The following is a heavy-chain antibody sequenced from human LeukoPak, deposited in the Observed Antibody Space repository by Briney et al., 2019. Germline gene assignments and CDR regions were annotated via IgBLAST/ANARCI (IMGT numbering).Heavy chain of an antibody. D-gene: IGHD3-9*01. Sequence: SETLSLTCTVSGGSISSDYWSWIRHPPGQGLDWSGYIYYSGSTNYNPSLKSRVTISVDTSKNQFSLKLSSVTAADTAVYYCARGEYDILTGYYPPDYGGQGTLVTVSP. V-gene: IGHV4-59*01. CDR3: ARGEYDILTGYYPPDY. CDR2: IYYSGST. CDR1: GGSISSDY. J-gene: IGHJ4*02.